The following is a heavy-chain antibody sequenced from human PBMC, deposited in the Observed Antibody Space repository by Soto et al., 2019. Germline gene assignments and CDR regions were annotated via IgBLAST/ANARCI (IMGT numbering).Heavy chain of an antibody. Sequence: QVQRVQSGAEVKKPGSSVTVSCKASGGTFSSYAISWVRQAPGQGLEWMGRIIPFIGTANYAQKFQGRVTITADDSKSTAYMELTSLRSEDTAVYYCARVVMTTVPASYYSGMDVWGQGTTVTVSS. V-gene: IGHV1-69*18. CDR2: IIPFIGTA. CDR1: GGTFSSYA. CDR3: ARVVMTTVPASYYSGMDV. J-gene: IGHJ6*02. D-gene: IGHD4-4*01.